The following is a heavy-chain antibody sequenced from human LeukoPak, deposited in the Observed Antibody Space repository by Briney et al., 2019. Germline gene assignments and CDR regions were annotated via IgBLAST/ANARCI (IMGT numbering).Heavy chain of an antibody. CDR2: INPSGGST. Sequence: ASVKVSCKVSGYTPTELSMHWVRQAPGQGLEWMGIINPSGGSTSYAQKFQGRVTMTRDTSTSTVYMELSSLRSEDTAVYYCASGPNENQQWLSFDPWGQGTLVTVSS. V-gene: IGHV1-46*01. CDR1: GYTPTELS. CDR3: ASGPNENQQWLSFDP. D-gene: IGHD6-19*01. J-gene: IGHJ5*02.